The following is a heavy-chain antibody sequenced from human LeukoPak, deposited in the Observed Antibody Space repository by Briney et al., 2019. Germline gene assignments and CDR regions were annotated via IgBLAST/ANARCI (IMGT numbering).Heavy chain of an antibody. Sequence: GGSLRLSCAASGFSFTNYAMHWVRQAPGKGLEWLAVISYGGNNKYYADSVKGRFTISRDTSKNTLYLQMNSLRAEDTAVYYCARVTGAPRGYMDVWGKGTTVTVSS. V-gene: IGHV3-30-3*01. CDR1: GFSFTNYA. CDR2: ISYGGNNK. D-gene: IGHD1-26*01. CDR3: ARVTGAPRGYMDV. J-gene: IGHJ6*03.